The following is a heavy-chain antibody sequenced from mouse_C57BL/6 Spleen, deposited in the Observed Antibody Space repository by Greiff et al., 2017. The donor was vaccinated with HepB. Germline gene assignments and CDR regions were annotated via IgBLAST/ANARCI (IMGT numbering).Heavy chain of an antibody. CDR2: INPYNGDT. V-gene: IGHV1-20*01. CDR1: GYSFTGYF. Sequence: EVQLQQSGPELVKPGDSVKISCKASGYSFTGYFMNWVMQSHGKSLEWIGRINPYNGDTFYNQKFKGKATLTVDKSSSTAHMELRSLTSEDSAVYYCARSDLIYYYVSSWDYWGQGTTLTVSS. CDR3: ARSDLIYYYVSSWDY. D-gene: IGHD1-1*01. J-gene: IGHJ2*01.